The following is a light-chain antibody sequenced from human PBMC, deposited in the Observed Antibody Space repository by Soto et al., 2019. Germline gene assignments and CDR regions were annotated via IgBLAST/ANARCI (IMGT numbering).Light chain of an antibody. CDR2: GVS. J-gene: IGKJ4*01. V-gene: IGKV3-11*01. Sequence: EMVLTQSSATLSLSPGERATLSCRASQSVTSNALAWYQQKPGQAPRLLIYGVSSRATGIPDRFSGSGSGTDFTLTISRLEPEDFAVYYCQQRSKWPLTFGGGTKVEIK. CDR1: QSVTSN. CDR3: QQRSKWPLT.